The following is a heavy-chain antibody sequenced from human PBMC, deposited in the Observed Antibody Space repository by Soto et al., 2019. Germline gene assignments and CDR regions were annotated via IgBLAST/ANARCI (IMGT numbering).Heavy chain of an antibody. CDR3: ARGGGFYGYDAHAFDI. CDR1: GFSFSDYY. CDR2: ISSEGSII. Sequence: QVQLVESGGGLVKPGGSLRLSCAASGFSFSDYYMSWVRQAPGQGREWISYISSEGSIIVYADSVEGRFTISRDNAKNSLYLQLNSPRAEDTAVYYCARGGGFYGYDAHAFDIWGQGTMVTVSS. J-gene: IGHJ3*02. V-gene: IGHV3-11*01. D-gene: IGHD5-12*01.